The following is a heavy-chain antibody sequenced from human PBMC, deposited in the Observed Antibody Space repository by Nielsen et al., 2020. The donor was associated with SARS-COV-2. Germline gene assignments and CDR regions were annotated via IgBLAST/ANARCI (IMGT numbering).Heavy chain of an antibody. CDR1: GFTFMNHA. V-gene: IGHV3-33*07. J-gene: IGHJ6*02. CDR3: ARDNSVAEIVTNNFGMDV. D-gene: IGHD4-23*01. CDR2: IWYDGGNK. Sequence: GESLKISCAASGFTFMNHAMYWVRQAPGKGLEWVAVIWYDGGNKYYIDSGKGRFTISRDNSKNTLYLQMNSLRAEDTAVYYCARDNSVAEIVTNNFGMDVWGPGATVTVSS.